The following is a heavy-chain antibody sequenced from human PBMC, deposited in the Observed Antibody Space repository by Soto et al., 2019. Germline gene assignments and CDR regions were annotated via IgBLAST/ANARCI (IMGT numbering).Heavy chain of an antibody. D-gene: IGHD3-9*01. CDR3: ARAPYYDILTGYYRRRWFDP. V-gene: IGHV4-34*01. CDR2: INHSGST. Sequence: PSETLSLTCAVYGGSFSGYYWSWIRQPPGKGLEWIGEINHSGSTNYNPSLKSRVTISVDTSKNQFSLKLSSVTAADTAVYYCARAPYYDILTGYYRRRWFDPWGQGTLVTVSS. CDR1: GGSFSGYY. J-gene: IGHJ5*02.